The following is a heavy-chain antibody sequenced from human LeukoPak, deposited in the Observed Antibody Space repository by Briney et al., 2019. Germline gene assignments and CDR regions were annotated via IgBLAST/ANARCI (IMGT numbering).Heavy chain of an antibody. Sequence: GGSLRLSCAASGFTFNSYAMSWVRQAPWERLQWVSGISDSGGNTYYADSVRGRFTISRDNSKNTLYLQMNSLRAEDTAVYYCAKDIIVGADRFDYWGQGTLVTVSS. CDR2: ISDSGGNT. CDR3: AKDIIVGADRFDY. J-gene: IGHJ4*02. D-gene: IGHD1-26*01. CDR1: GFTFNSYA. V-gene: IGHV3-23*01.